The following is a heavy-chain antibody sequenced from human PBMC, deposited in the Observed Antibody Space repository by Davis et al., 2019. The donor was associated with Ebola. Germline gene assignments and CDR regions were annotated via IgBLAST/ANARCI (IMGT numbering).Heavy chain of an antibody. CDR1: GFTLSNYN. J-gene: IGHJ4*02. D-gene: IGHD3-10*01. CDR2: ISSRGTTI. V-gene: IGHV3-48*02. CDR3: ARDPLSDSGTRLDY. Sequence: GESLKISCAASGFTLSNYNINWVRQAPGKGLEWVSYISSRGTTIYYADSVKGRFTISRYNAKNSLSLHMNSLRDEDTAVYYCARDPLSDSGTRLDYWGQGTLVTVSS.